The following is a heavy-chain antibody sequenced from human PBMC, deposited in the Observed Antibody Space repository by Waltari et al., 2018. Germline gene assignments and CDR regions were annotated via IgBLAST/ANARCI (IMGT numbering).Heavy chain of an antibody. V-gene: IGHV3-7*01. CDR1: AFTFSSYW. CDR2: IKQDGSEK. CDR3: ARALAAVAGTFTLSGYMDV. J-gene: IGHJ6*03. Sequence: EVQLVESGGGLVQPGGSLRLSCAASAFTFSSYWMSWVRQAPGKGLEWVANIKQDGSEKYYVDSVKGRFTISRDNAKNSLYLQMNSLRAEDTAVYYCARALAAVAGTFTLSGYMDVWGKGTTVTVSS. D-gene: IGHD6-19*01.